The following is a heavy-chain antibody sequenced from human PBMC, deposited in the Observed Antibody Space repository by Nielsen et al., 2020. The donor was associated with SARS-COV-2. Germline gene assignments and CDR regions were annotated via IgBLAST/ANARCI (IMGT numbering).Heavy chain of an antibody. Sequence: GGSLRLSCAASGFTFDDYAMHWVRQAPGKGLVWVSGISWNSGSIGYADSVKGRFTISRDNSKNTLYLQMNSLRAEDTAVYYCARDSTGGYSGYGDYWGQGTLVTVSS. J-gene: IGHJ4*02. CDR1: GFTFDDYA. V-gene: IGHV3-9*01. CDR2: ISWNSGSI. D-gene: IGHD5-12*01. CDR3: ARDSTGGYSGYGDY.